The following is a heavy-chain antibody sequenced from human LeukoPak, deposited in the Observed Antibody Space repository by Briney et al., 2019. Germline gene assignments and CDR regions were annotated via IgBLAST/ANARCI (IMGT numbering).Heavy chain of an antibody. V-gene: IGHV1-69*13. J-gene: IGHJ4*02. Sequence: VASVKVSCKASGGTFSSYAISWVRQAPGQGLEWMGGIIPIFGTANYAQKFQGRVTITADESTSTAYMELSSLRSEDTAVYYCARDRPTTPLGLDYWGQGTLVTVSS. D-gene: IGHD2-15*01. CDR2: IIPIFGTA. CDR1: GGTFSSYA. CDR3: ARDRPTTPLGLDY.